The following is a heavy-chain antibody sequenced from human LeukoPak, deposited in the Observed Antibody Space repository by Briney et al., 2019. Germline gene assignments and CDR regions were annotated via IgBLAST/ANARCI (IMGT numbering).Heavy chain of an antibody. J-gene: IGHJ6*03. CDR2: INHSGST. D-gene: IGHD3-10*01. CDR3: ARHLVRGYNYYYMDV. CDR1: GGSFSGYY. V-gene: IGHV4-34*01. Sequence: SETLSLTCAVYGGSFSGYYWSWIRQPPGKGLEWIGEINHSGSTNYNPSLKSRVTISVDTSKNQFSLKLSPVTAADTAVCYCARHLVRGYNYYYMDVWGRGSTVTVSS.